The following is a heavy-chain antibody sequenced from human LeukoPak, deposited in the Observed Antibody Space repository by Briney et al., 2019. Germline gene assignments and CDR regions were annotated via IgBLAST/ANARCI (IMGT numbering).Heavy chain of an antibody. V-gene: IGHV4-4*07. CDR3: ARWRFGKVATMDEYYYYMDV. J-gene: IGHJ6*03. CDR2: AYLTGET. D-gene: IGHD5-12*01. CDR1: GTSIISTD. Sequence: SETLSLTCTVSGTSIISTDWTWIRQPAGKALEWIGRAYLTGETDYNPALKSRVTISIDKSRSQSSLKLTSVTAADTAVYYCARWRFGKVATMDEYYYYMDVWGKGTTVTVSS.